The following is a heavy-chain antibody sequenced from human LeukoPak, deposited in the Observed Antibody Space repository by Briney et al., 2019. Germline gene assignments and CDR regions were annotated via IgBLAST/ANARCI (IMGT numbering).Heavy chain of an antibody. CDR3: ATEILAGYSGFVVY. V-gene: IGHV1-24*01. D-gene: IGHD5-12*01. J-gene: IGHJ4*02. CDR1: GYTLTELS. CDR2: FDPEDGET. Sequence: ASVKVSCKVSGYTLTELSMHWVRQAPGKELEWMGGFDPEDGETIYAQKFQGRVTMTEDTSTDTAYMELSSLRSEDTAVYYCATEILAGYSGFVVYGGQGTLVTVSS.